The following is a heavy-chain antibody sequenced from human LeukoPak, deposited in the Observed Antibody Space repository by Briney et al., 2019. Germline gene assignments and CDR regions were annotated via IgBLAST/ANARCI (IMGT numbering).Heavy chain of an antibody. CDR1: GFTFSSYW. J-gene: IGHJ6*04. D-gene: IGHD3-10*02. Sequence: PGGSLRLSCAASGFTFSSYWMHWVRQAPGKGLVWVSRINSDGSSTSYEDSVKGRFTISRDNAKNTLYLQMNSLRAEDTAVYYCAELGITMIGGVWGKGTTVTISS. V-gene: IGHV3-74*01. CDR2: INSDGSST. CDR3: AELGITMIGGV.